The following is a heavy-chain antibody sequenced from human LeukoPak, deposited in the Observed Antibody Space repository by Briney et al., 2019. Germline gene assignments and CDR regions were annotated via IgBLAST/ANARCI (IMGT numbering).Heavy chain of an antibody. D-gene: IGHD3-10*01. CDR3: ARVFYYYGSGSYYPLFDY. J-gene: IGHJ4*02. V-gene: IGHV1-24*01. CDR1: GYTLTELS. Sequence: ASVKVSCKVSGYTLTELSMHWVRQAPGKGLEWMGGFDPEDGETIYARKFQGRVTMTEDTSTDTAYMELSSLRSEDTAVYYCARVFYYYGSGSYYPLFDYWGQGTLVTVSS. CDR2: FDPEDGET.